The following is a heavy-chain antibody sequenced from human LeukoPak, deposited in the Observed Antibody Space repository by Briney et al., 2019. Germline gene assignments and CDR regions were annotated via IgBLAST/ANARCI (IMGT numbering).Heavy chain of an antibody. CDR3: ASSLAVAGTGGWFDP. Sequence: PGGSLRLSCAASGFTFSSYSMNWVRQAPGKGLEWVSSISSSSTYIYYADSVKGRFTISRDNAKNSLFLQMNGLRAEDTAVYYCASSLAVAGTGGWFDPWGQGNLVTVSS. CDR1: GFTFSSYS. J-gene: IGHJ5*02. V-gene: IGHV3-21*01. CDR2: ISSSSTYI. D-gene: IGHD6-13*01.